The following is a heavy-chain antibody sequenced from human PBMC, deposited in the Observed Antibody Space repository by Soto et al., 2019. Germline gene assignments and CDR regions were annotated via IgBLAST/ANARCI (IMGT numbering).Heavy chain of an antibody. CDR2: IYYSGST. V-gene: IGHV4-59*01. Sequence: SETLSLTCTVSGGSISSYYWSWIRQPPGKGLEWIGYIYYSGSTNYNPSLKSRVTISVDTSKNQFSLKLSSVTAADTAVYYCARGVFTIFGVVLFDPWGQGTLVTVSS. J-gene: IGHJ5*02. CDR3: ARGVFTIFGVVLFDP. CDR1: GGSISSYY. D-gene: IGHD3-3*01.